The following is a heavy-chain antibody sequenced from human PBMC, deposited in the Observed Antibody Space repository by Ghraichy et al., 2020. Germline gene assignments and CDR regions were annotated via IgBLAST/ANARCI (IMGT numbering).Heavy chain of an antibody. J-gene: IGHJ4*02. V-gene: IGHV3-7*03. Sequence: GSLRLSCSGSGFSFSRHWMSWVRQAPRKGLEWVASIKADGSERHYVDSVKGRFTISRDNAENSVSLEMNSLRAEDTGIYYCARDPYGDYKYGGTDYWGQGTLVAVSS. CDR3: ARDPYGDYKYGGTDY. CDR1: GFSFSRHW. CDR2: IKADGSER. D-gene: IGHD4-17*01.